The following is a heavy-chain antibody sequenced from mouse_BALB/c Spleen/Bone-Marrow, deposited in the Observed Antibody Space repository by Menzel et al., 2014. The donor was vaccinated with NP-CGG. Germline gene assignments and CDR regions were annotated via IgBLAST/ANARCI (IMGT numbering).Heavy chain of an antibody. CDR3: AAYYYGRRYGFAY. CDR2: IDSANGNT. Sequence: EVQLQQSGAELVKPGASVKLSCTASGFNIKDTYMHWVKQRPEQGLEWIGRIDSANGNTKYDPKFQGKATITADTSSNTAYLQLSSLTSEDTAVYYCAAYYYGRRYGFAYWGQGTLVTVSA. J-gene: IGHJ3*01. CDR1: GFNIKDTY. V-gene: IGHV14-3*02. D-gene: IGHD1-1*01.